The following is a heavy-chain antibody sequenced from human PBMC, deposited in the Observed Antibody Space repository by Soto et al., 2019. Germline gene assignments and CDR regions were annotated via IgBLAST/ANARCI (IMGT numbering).Heavy chain of an antibody. Sequence: QLQLQESGPGLVKPSETLSLTCTVSGGSISSRSHYWGWIRQSPGKHLEWIGSSFYRGSTHYNPSLKTRVTISVETSKNQVYLKLYSVTAADTALYYCATADGFGVVTPFFEYWGQGILVTVSS. CDR1: GGSISSRSHY. V-gene: IGHV4-39*01. D-gene: IGHD3-3*01. CDR3: ATADGFGVVTPFFEY. J-gene: IGHJ4*02. CDR2: SFYRGST.